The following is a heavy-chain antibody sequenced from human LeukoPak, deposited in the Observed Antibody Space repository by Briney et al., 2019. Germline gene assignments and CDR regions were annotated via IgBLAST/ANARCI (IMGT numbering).Heavy chain of an antibody. CDR1: RYPFTSYG. CDR2: ISAYNGNT. CDR3: ARAGILPNYYYMDV. D-gene: IGHD2-15*01. V-gene: IGHV1-18*01. Sequence: ASVKVSCKASRYPFTSYGISWVRQAPGQGLEWMGWISAYNGNTNYAQKLQGGVTMTTDTSTSPAYMELRSLRSDDTAVYHCARAGILPNYYYMDVWGKGTTVTVSS. J-gene: IGHJ6*03.